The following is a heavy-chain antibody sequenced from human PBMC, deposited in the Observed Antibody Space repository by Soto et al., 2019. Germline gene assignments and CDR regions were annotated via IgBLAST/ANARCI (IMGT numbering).Heavy chain of an antibody. V-gene: IGHV4-39*01. CDR2: IYYSGST. CDR3: ARQLDTAMVTYYYYYGMDV. J-gene: IGHJ6*02. Sequence: ETLSLTCTVSGGSISSSSYYWGWIRQPPGKGLEWIGSIYYSGSTYYNPSLKSRVTISVDTSKNQFSLKLSSLTAADTAVYYCARQLDTAMVTYYYYYGMDVWGQGTTVTVSS. CDR1: GGSISSSSYY. D-gene: IGHD5-18*01.